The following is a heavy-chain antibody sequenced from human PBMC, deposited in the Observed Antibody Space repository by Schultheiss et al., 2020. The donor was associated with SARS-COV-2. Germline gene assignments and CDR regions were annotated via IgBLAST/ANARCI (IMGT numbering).Heavy chain of an antibody. V-gene: IGHV1-69*04. CDR2: IIPILGIA. CDR3: ASSGPEYQLLGLRH. CDR1: GFTFSSYA. J-gene: IGHJ4*02. Sequence: GGSLRLSCAASGFTFSSYAISWVRQAPGQGLEWMGRIIPILGIANYAQKFQGRVTITADKSTSTAYMELSSLRSEDTAVYYCASSGPEYQLLGLRHWGQGTLVTVSS. D-gene: IGHD2-2*01.